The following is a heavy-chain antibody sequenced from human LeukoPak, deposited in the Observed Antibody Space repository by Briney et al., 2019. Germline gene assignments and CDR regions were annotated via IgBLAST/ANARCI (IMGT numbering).Heavy chain of an antibody. CDR3: ARGYYDSSGYYPEVAFDI. CDR2: IYSGGST. V-gene: IGHV3-53*01. D-gene: IGHD3-22*01. Sequence: GGSLRLTCAASGFTFSSNYMSWVRQAPGKGLEWVSVIYSGGSTYYSDSVKGRFTISRDNSKNKLYLQMSSLRAEDTAVYYCARGYYDSSGYYPEVAFDIWGQGTMVTVSS. CDR1: GFTFSSNY. J-gene: IGHJ3*02.